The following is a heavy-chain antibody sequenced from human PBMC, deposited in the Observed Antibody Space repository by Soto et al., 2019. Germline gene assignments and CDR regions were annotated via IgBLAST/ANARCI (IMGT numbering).Heavy chain of an antibody. Sequence: PGGSLRLSCAASGFTFSSHAMSWVRQAPGKGLEWVSAISGSGGSTYYADSVKGRFTISRDNSKNTLYLQMNSLRAEDTAVYYCAKDEGYYDFWSGSLSFFDYWGQGTLVTVSS. CDR2: ISGSGGST. CDR3: AKDEGYYDFWSGSLSFFDY. D-gene: IGHD3-3*01. V-gene: IGHV3-23*01. J-gene: IGHJ4*02. CDR1: GFTFSSHA.